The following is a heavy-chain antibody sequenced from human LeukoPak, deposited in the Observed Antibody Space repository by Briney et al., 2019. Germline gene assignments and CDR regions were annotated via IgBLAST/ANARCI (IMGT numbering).Heavy chain of an antibody. J-gene: IGHJ5*02. Sequence: SHTLSLTCAISGDSVSSNNAVWVWIRQSPSRVLEWLGRTYYRSKWYHDYAVSVKSRISFNPDTSKNQFFLQLNSVTPEDTAVYYCARDVNGAFTRSWFDPWGQGTRVTVS. CDR1: GDSVSSNNAV. CDR3: ARDVNGAFTRSWFDP. CDR2: TYYRSKWYH. D-gene: IGHD4-17*01. V-gene: IGHV6-1*01.